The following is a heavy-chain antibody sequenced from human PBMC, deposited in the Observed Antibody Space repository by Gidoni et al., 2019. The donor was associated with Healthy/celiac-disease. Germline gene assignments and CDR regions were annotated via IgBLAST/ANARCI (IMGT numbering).Heavy chain of an antibody. D-gene: IGHD6-19*01. V-gene: IGHV3-11*05. CDR1: GFTFSDYY. CDR2: ISSSSSYT. CDR3: ARAQVGGWYSTPFDY. J-gene: IGHJ4*02. Sequence: QVQLVESGGGLVKPGGSLRLSCAASGFTFSDYYMSWIRQAPGKGLEWVSYISSSSSYTNYADSVKGRFTISRDNAKNSLYLQMNSLRAEDTAVYYCARAQVGGWYSTPFDYWGQGTLVTVSS.